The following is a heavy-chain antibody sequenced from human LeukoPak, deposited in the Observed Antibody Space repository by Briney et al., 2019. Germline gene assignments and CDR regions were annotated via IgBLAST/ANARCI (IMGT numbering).Heavy chain of an antibody. D-gene: IGHD3-22*01. Sequence: SETLSLTCTVSGGSISSSSYYWGWIRQPPGKGLEWIGSIYYSGSTYYNPSLKSRVTISVDTSKNQFSLKLSSVTAADTAVYYCASLRRYYDSSGYADYWGQGTLVTVSS. CDR3: ASLRRYYDSSGYADY. CDR2: IYYSGST. CDR1: GGSISSSSYY. J-gene: IGHJ4*02. V-gene: IGHV4-39*07.